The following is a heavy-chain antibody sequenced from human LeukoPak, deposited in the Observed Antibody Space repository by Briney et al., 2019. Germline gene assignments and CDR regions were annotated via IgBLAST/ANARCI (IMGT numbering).Heavy chain of an antibody. CDR2: IYSGGST. J-gene: IGHJ4*02. V-gene: IGHV3-53*01. D-gene: IGHD4-23*01. Sequence: HPGRSLRLSCAASGFTFSSYGMHWVRQAPGKGLEWVSVIYSGGSTYYADSVKGRFTISRDNSKNTLYLQMNSLRAEDTAVYYCARGGNSTLDYWGQGTLVTVSS. CDR3: ARGGNSTLDY. CDR1: GFTFSSYG.